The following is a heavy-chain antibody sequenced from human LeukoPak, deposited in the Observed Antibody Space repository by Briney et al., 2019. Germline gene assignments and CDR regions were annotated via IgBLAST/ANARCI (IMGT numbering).Heavy chain of an antibody. CDR1: GSTFSIYA. CDR2: IIPILGIA. Sequence: SVKVSCKSSGSTFSIYAISWVRRAPGQGLEWMGRIIPILGIANYAQKFQGRVTITADKSTSSAYMELSSLRSEDTAVYYCAREIVVVVAAHFDNWGQGTLVTVSS. CDR3: AREIVVVVAAHFDN. D-gene: IGHD2-15*01. V-gene: IGHV1-69*04. J-gene: IGHJ4*02.